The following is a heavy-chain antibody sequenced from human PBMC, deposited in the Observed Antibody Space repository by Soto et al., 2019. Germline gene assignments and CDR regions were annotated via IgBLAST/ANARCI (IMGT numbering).Heavy chain of an antibody. J-gene: IGHJ6*02. CDR3: AKTQGYCSGGSCYNYYYYGMDV. CDR1: GFTFSSYA. CDR2: ISGSGGST. V-gene: IGHV3-23*01. D-gene: IGHD2-15*01. Sequence: GGSLRLSCAASGFTFSSYAMSWVRQAPGKGLEWVSAISGSGGSTYYADSVKGRFTISRDNSKNTLYLQMNSLRAEDTAVYYCAKTQGYCSGGSCYNYYYYGMDVWGQGTTVTVSS.